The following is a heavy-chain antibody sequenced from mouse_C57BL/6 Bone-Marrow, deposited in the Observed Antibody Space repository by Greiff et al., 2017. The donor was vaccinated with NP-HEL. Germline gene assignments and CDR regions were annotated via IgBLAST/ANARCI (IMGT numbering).Heavy chain of an antibody. J-gene: IGHJ3*01. Sequence: DVKLVESGGDLVKPGGSLKLSCAASGFTFSSYGMSWVRQTPDKRLEWVATISSGGSYTYYPDSVKGRFTISRDNAKNTLYLQMSSLKSEDTAMYYCASLDSSGSPFAYWGQGTLVTVSA. CDR2: ISSGGSYT. V-gene: IGHV5-6*02. CDR3: ASLDSSGSPFAY. D-gene: IGHD3-2*02. CDR1: GFTFSSYG.